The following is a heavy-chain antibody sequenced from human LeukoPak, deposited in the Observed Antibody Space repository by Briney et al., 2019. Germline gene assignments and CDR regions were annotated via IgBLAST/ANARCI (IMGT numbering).Heavy chain of an antibody. D-gene: IGHD3-22*01. CDR2: IYHSGST. CDR1: GGSISSSNW. CDR3: ARDIWEGSYYDSSGYYL. J-gene: IGHJ5*02. Sequence: SGTLSLTCAVSGGSISSSNWWSWVRQPPGKGLEWIGEIYHSGSTNYNPSLKSRVTISVDKSKNQFSLKLSSVTAADTAVYYCARDIWEGSYYDSSGYYLWGQGTLVTVSS. V-gene: IGHV4-4*02.